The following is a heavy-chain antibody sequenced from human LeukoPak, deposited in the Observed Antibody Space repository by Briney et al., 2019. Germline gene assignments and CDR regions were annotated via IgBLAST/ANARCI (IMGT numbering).Heavy chain of an antibody. CDR2: IYYSGST. CDR3: ARGLELQAENYYYYMDV. CDR1: GGSISSYY. V-gene: IGHV4-59*12. Sequence: NPSETLSLTCTVSGGSISSYYWSWIRQPPGKGLEWIGYIYYSGSTNYNPSLKSRVTISVDTSKKQFSLKLSSVTAADTAVYYCARGLELQAENYYYYMDVWGKGTMVTVSS. D-gene: IGHD1-7*01. J-gene: IGHJ6*03.